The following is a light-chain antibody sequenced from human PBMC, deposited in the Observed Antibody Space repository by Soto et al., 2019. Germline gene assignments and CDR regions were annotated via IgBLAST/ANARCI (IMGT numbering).Light chain of an antibody. J-gene: IGLJ1*01. V-gene: IGLV1-47*03. CDR1: SSNIGSNY. CDR2: RNN. Sequence: QSVLTQPPSASGTPGQRGTISCSGSSSNIGSNYVYWYQQRPGTAPKLLIYRNNQRPSGVPNRVPGSKSGTPASLAIGGLWSEDEADYYCAAWDDSLSGSYVFGSGTKVTVL. CDR3: AAWDDSLSGSYV.